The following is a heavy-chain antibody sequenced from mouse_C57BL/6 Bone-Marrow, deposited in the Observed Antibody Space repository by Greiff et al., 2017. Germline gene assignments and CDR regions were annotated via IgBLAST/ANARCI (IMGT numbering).Heavy chain of an antibody. CDR2: ISSGGSYT. CDR1: GFTFSSYG. CDR3: GRRSYYDDDGAGY. Sequence: EVMLVESGADLVKPGGSLKLSCAASGFTFSSYGMSWVRQTPDQRLEWVATISSGGSYTYYPDSVKGRFTLSRDNAKNTPYLQMSSLKSEDTAVYDCGRRSYYDDDGAGYWGQGTTLTVSS. D-gene: IGHD2-4*01. V-gene: IGHV5-6*02. J-gene: IGHJ2*01.